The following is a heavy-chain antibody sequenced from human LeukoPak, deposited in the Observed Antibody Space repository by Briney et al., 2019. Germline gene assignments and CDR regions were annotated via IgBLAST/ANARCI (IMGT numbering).Heavy chain of an antibody. V-gene: IGHV4-61*01. CDR1: GGSVSSGSHY. CDR2: IYSSGST. J-gene: IGHJ4*02. Sequence: SETLSLTCTVSGGSVSSGSHYWSWIRQPPGKGLEWIGYIYSSGSTNYNPSLKSRVTISADTSKNQFSLKLNSVTAADTAVYYCARDQIGGGYEPLDYWGEGTLVTVSS. CDR3: ARDQIGGGYEPLDY. D-gene: IGHD5-12*01.